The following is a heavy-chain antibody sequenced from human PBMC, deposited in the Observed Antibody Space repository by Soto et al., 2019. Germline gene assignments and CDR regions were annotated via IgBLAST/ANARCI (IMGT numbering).Heavy chain of an antibody. CDR2: IYQSGTT. Sequence: PSETLSLTCGVSGYSISSGYYWGWIRQPPGKGLQWIGSIYQSGTTYYNPSLKSRVTISVDTSKNQFSLTVSSLTAAGTAVYYCERHLWTEGADSSGQGTPVTVSS. D-gene: IGHD1-1*01. V-gene: IGHV4-38-2*01. J-gene: IGHJ4*02. CDR1: GYSISSGYY. CDR3: ERHLWTEGADS.